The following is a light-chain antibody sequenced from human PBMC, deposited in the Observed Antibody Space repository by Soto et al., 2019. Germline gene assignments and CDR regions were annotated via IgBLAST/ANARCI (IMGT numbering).Light chain of an antibody. Sequence: DIQMTQSPSTLSASVGDRVTITCRASQTISDFLAWYQHKPGEAPKLLIAEASRLESGVPSRFSGGGSGTEFTLTISSLQPEDFATYYCLQDYDYPRTFGQGTKVEIK. V-gene: IGKV1-5*01. CDR1: QTISDF. CDR2: EAS. J-gene: IGKJ1*01. CDR3: LQDYDYPRT.